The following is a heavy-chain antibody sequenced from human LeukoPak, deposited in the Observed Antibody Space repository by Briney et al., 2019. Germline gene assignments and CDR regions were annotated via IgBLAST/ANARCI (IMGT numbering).Heavy chain of an antibody. D-gene: IGHD6-19*01. Sequence: GGSLRLSCAASGFTVSSNYMSWVRQAPGKGLEWVSVIYSGGSTYYADSVKGRFTISRDNYKNTLYLQMNSLRAEDTAEYYCARDGHSSGWPHDAFDIWGQGTMVTVSS. J-gene: IGHJ3*02. V-gene: IGHV3-53*01. CDR3: ARDGHSSGWPHDAFDI. CDR1: GFTVSSNY. CDR2: IYSGGST.